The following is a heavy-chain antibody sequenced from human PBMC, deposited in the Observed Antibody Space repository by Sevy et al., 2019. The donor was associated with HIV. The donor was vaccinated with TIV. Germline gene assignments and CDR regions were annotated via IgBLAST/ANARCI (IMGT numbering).Heavy chain of an antibody. CDR3: ARSKHPISGSYYALDYYYMDV. J-gene: IGHJ6*03. CDR2: IYTSGST. V-gene: IGHV4-4*07. Sequence: SETLSLTCTVSGGSISSYYWSWIRQPAGKGLEWIGRIYTSGSTNYNPSLKSRVTMSVDTSKNQFSLKLSSVTAADTAVYYCARSKHPISGSYYALDYYYMDVWVKGTTVTVSS. D-gene: IGHD1-26*01. CDR1: GGSISSYY.